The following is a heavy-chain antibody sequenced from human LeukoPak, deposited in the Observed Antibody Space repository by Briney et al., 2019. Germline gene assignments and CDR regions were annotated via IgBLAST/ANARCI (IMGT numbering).Heavy chain of an antibody. V-gene: IGHV1-2*02. CDR1: GYTFTGYY. D-gene: IGHD6-13*01. CDR3: ARGGVAAAGGFDP. CDR2: INPNSGGT. Sequence: ASVKVSCKASGYTFTGYYMYWVRQAPGQGLEWMGWINPNSGGTNYAQKFQGRVTMTRVTSINTAYMELSRLRSDDTAVYYCARGGVAAAGGFDPWGQGTLVTVSS. J-gene: IGHJ5*02.